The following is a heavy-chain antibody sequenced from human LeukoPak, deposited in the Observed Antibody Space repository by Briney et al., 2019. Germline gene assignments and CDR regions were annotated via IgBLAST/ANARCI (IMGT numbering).Heavy chain of an antibody. Sequence: SETLSLTCAVYGGSFSGYYWSWIRQPPGKGLEWIGEINHSGGTNYNPSLKSRVTISVDTSKNQFSLKLSSVTAADTAVYYCARPPGGAPLYYFDYGGRGTRVTVSS. D-gene: IGHD3-16*01. J-gene: IGHJ4*02. CDR1: GGSFSGYY. CDR3: ARPPGGAPLYYFDY. V-gene: IGHV4-34*01. CDR2: INHSGGT.